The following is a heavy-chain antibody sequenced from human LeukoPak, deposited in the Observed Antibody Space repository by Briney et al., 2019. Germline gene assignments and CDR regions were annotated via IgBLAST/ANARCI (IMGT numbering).Heavy chain of an antibody. Sequence: GRSLRLSCTASGFTFGDYVMSWVRQAPGKGLEWVGFIASETYGGTAEYAASVKGRFTISRDDSKSIAYLQMNSLKTEDTAVYYCTRDQTPYYWGQGTLVTVSS. V-gene: IGHV3-49*04. J-gene: IGHJ4*02. CDR2: IASETYGGTA. CDR1: GFTFGDYV. CDR3: TRDQTPYY.